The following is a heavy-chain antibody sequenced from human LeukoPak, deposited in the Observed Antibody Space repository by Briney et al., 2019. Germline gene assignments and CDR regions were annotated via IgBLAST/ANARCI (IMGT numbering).Heavy chain of an antibody. CDR2: IYHSGST. CDR3: ASSRSGSSDN. J-gene: IGHJ4*02. Sequence: SETLSLTCTVSGGSISSGGYYWSWIRQPPGKGLEWIGYIYHSGSTYYNPSLKSRVTISVDRSKNQFSLKLSSVTAADTAVYYCASSRSGSSDNWGQGTLVTASS. D-gene: IGHD6-6*01. CDR1: GGSISSGGYY. V-gene: IGHV4-30-2*01.